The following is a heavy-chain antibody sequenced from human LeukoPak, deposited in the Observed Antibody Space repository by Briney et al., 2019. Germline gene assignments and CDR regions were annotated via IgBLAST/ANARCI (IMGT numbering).Heavy chain of an antibody. D-gene: IGHD3-22*01. CDR3: AKDSTMIAPSGFDY. V-gene: IGHV3-9*01. CDR1: GFTFDDYA. CDR2: ISWNSGSI. J-gene: IGHJ4*02. Sequence: GGSLRLSCAASGFTFDDYAMHWVRQAPGKGLEWVSGISWNSGSIGYADSVKGRFTISRDNAKNSLYLQMNGLRAEDTALYYCAKDSTMIAPSGFDYWGQGTLVTVSS.